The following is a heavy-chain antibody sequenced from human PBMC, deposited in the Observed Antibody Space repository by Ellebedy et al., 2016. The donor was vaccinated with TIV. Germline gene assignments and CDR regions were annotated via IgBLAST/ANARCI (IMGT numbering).Heavy chain of an antibody. CDR1: GGSFSGYF. CDR3: ARGRRDGNSYGHYYYMDV. D-gene: IGHD4-23*01. J-gene: IGHJ6*03. V-gene: IGHV4-34*01. CDR2: VSNGAST. Sequence: SETLSLTXAVSGGSFSGYFWSWIRHSPGKGLEWIGEVSNGASTNYHPSLKSRVTISTDTSKSQFSLRLTAVTAADTAVYYCARGRRDGNSYGHYYYMDVWGNGTTVTVSS.